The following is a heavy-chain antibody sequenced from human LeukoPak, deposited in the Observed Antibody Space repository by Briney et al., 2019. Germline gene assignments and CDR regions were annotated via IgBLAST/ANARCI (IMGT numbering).Heavy chain of an antibody. CDR2: INAGNGNT. V-gene: IGHV1-3*01. CDR1: GYTFTSYA. D-gene: IGHD3-3*01. Sequence: ASVKVSCKASGYTFTSYAMHWVRQAPGQRLEWMGWINAGNGNTKYSQKFQGRVTITRNTSASTAYMELSSLRSEDTAVYYCARVKRVDFWSARGMDVWGQGTTVTVSS. J-gene: IGHJ6*02. CDR3: ARVKRVDFWSARGMDV.